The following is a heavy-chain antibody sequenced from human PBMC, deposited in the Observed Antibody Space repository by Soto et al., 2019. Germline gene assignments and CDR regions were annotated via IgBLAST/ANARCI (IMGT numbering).Heavy chain of an antibody. Sequence: VGSLRLSCVASGFTFSNYDFHWVRRTPGKGLQWMAAISSGGTTKNYAESVKGRFFISRDNSRNTVFLHMNSVRDEDTAVYYCAKCDITPLYYYYGMDVWGQGTTVTVSS. V-gene: IGHV3-30*18. J-gene: IGHJ6*02. CDR3: AKCDITPLYYYYGMDV. CDR1: GFTFSNYD. CDR2: ISSGGTTK.